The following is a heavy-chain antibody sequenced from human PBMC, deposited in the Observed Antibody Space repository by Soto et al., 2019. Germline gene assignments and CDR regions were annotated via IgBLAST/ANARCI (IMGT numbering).Heavy chain of an antibody. CDR2: IYYSGST. Sequence: SETLSLTCTVSGGSISSGGYYWSWIRQHPGKGLEWIGYIYYSGSTYYNPSLKSRVTISVDTSKNQFSLKLSSVTAADTAVYYCARETLYDGGNSHNWFDPWGQGTLVTVSS. CDR3: ARETLYDGGNSHNWFDP. CDR1: GGSISSGGYY. D-gene: IGHD2-21*02. V-gene: IGHV4-31*03. J-gene: IGHJ5*02.